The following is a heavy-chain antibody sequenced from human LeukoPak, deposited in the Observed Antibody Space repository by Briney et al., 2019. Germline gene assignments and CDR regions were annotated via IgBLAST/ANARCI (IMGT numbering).Heavy chain of an antibody. CDR3: ARQAYCGGDCYSEGYYFDY. J-gene: IGHJ4*02. D-gene: IGHD2-21*02. CDR1: GFTFSSYA. Sequence: PGGSLRLSCAASGFTFSSYAMSWVRQAPGKGLEWVSTISNSDYSTYYADSVKGRFTISRDNAKNSLYLQMNSLRAEDTALYYCARQAYCGGDCYSEGYYFDYWGQGTLVTVSS. V-gene: IGHV3-23*01. CDR2: ISNSDYST.